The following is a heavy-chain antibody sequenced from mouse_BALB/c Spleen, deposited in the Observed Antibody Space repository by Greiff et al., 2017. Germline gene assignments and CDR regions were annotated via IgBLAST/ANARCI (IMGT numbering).Heavy chain of an antibody. Sequence: EVKLVESGPELVKPGASVKMSCKASGYTFTSYVMHWVKQKPGQGLEWIGYINPYNDGTKYNEKFKGKATLTSDKSSSTAYMELSSLTSEDSAVYYCARPASYYFDYWGQGTTLTVSS. J-gene: IGHJ2*01. CDR2: INPYNDGT. V-gene: IGHV1-14*01. CDR1: GYTFTSYV. CDR3: ARPASYYFDY.